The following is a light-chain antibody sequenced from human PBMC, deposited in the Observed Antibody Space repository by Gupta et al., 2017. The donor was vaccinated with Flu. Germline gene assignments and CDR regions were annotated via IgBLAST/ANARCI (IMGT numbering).Light chain of an antibody. Sequence: QLVLTQSPSASASLGASVKFNCTLNSAYSNYAIAWHQQQPGKGPRYLMKVNSDGSHNKGDGIPGRFSGSSSGAERYLTISRLQSEDEADYYCQTWDIGTYVVFGGGTKLTVL. CDR1: SAYSNYA. CDR2: VNSDGSH. V-gene: IGLV4-69*01. J-gene: IGLJ2*01. CDR3: QTWDIGTYVV.